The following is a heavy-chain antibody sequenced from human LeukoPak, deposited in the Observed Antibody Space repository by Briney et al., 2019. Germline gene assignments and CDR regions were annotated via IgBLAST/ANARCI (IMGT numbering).Heavy chain of an antibody. Sequence: SETLSLTCTVSGGSISRYYWSWIRQPPGKGLEWIGYFDNSGSANYNPSLKSRLTISEDTSKNQFALKLTSVTAADTAVYYCARGYQLLAPYAFDIWGQGTMVTVSS. J-gene: IGHJ3*02. V-gene: IGHV4-59*01. CDR1: GGSISRYY. CDR3: ARGYQLLAPYAFDI. D-gene: IGHD2-2*01. CDR2: FDNSGSA.